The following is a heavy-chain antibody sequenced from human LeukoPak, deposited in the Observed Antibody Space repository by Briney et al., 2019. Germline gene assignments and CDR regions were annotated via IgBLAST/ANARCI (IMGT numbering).Heavy chain of an antibody. D-gene: IGHD3-10*01. CDR3: ARAWPNRYGSGSYYDH. CDR1: GYTFTSYA. J-gene: IGHJ4*02. V-gene: IGHV1-3*01. Sequence: ASVTVSCKASGYTFTSYAMHWVRQAPGQGLEWMGWINVGNGNTKYSPKFQGRVTITRDTSASTAYMELSSLRFEDTAVYHCARAWPNRYGSGSYYDHWGQGALVTVSS. CDR2: INVGNGNT.